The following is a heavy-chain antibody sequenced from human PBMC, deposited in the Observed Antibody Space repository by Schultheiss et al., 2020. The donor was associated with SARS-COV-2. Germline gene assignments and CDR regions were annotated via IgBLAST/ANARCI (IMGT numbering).Heavy chain of an antibody. CDR2: IYYSGST. Sequence: SETLSLTCTVSGGSISSYYWSWIRQPPGKGLEWIGYIYYSGSTNYNPSLKSRVTISVDTSKNQFSLKLGSVTAADTAVYYCARAEKGTGLYYYGSGGSFDPWGQGALVTVSS. D-gene: IGHD3-10*01. J-gene: IGHJ5*02. CDR3: ARAEKGTGLYYYGSGGSFDP. V-gene: IGHV4-59*08. CDR1: GGSISSYY.